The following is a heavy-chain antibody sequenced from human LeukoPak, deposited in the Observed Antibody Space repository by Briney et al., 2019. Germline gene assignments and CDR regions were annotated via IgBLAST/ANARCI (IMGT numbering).Heavy chain of an antibody. CDR3: ARDRDTILGVVIVPSDY. D-gene: IGHD3-3*01. CDR2: ISAYNGNT. J-gene: IGHJ4*02. Sequence: ASVKVSCKASGYTFTSYGISWVRQAPGQGLEWMGWISAYNGNTNYAQKLQGRVTMTTDTSTSTAYMELRSLRSDDTAVYYCARDRDTILGVVIVPSDYWGQGTLVTVSS. CDR1: GYTFTSYG. V-gene: IGHV1-18*01.